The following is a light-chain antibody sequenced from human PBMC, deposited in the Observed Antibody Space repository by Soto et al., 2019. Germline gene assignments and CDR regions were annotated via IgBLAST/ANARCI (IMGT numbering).Light chain of an antibody. CDR1: QTIINY. CDR3: QQYNSYRT. CDR2: AAS. J-gene: IGKJ1*01. V-gene: IGKV1-39*01. Sequence: DIQMTQSPSSLSASVGDRVTITCRASQTIINYLNWYQQKPGKAPKLLIYAASTLQSGVPSRFSGSGSGTDFTLTISSLQPDDFATYYCQQYNSYRTFGQGTKVDI.